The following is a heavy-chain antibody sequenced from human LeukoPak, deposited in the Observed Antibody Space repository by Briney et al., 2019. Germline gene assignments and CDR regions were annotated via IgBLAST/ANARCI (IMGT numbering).Heavy chain of an antibody. J-gene: IGHJ4*02. CDR3: ARGTPTTRDFDY. CDR2: ISWNSGSI. Sequence: PGRSLRLSCAASGFTFDDYAMHWVRQAPGKGLEWVSGISWNSGSIDYADSVKGRFTISRDNAKNSLYLQMNSLRAEDTAVYYCARGTPTTRDFDYWGQGTLVTVSS. CDR1: GFTFDDYA. D-gene: IGHD4-11*01. V-gene: IGHV3-9*01.